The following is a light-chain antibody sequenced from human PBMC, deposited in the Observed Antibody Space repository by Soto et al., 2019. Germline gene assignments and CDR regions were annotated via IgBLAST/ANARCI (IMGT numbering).Light chain of an antibody. Sequence: EIVLTQSPGTLSLSPGERATLSCRASQSISSSYLAWYQQEHGQAPRLLIYGASARAAGIPDRFSGSGSGTDFPLTISRLEPEDFAVYYCHQYASSTRTFGQGTKVEIK. CDR1: QSISSSY. CDR2: GAS. J-gene: IGKJ1*01. V-gene: IGKV3-20*01. CDR3: HQYASSTRT.